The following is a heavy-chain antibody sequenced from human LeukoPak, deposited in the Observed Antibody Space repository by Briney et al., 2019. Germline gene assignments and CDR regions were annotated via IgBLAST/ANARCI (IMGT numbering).Heavy chain of an antibody. D-gene: IGHD4-23*01. J-gene: IGHJ4*02. CDR3: ASFSDYGGNFFDY. CDR2: IYTSGST. Sequence: SETLSLTCTVSGGSISIYYWTWIRQPAGKGLEWIGHIYTSGSTNYNPSLKSRITISIDTSKSQFSLKLSSVTAADTAVYYCASFSDYGGNFFDYWGQGTLVTVSS. V-gene: IGHV4-4*07. CDR1: GGSISIYY.